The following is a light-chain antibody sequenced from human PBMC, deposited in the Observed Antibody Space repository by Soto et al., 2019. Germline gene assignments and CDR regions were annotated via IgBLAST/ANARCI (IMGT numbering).Light chain of an antibody. CDR1: NIGSKN. V-gene: IGLV3-21*02. CDR3: QVWDSSLDHQV. CDR2: DNT. Sequence: SYELTQPPSVSVAPGQTARITCGGNNIGSKNVHWYQQKPGQAPVLVIYDNTDRPSGIPEPFSGSNSGNTATLTISRVEAGDEADYYCQVWDSSLDHQVFGGGTKLTVL. J-gene: IGLJ3*02.